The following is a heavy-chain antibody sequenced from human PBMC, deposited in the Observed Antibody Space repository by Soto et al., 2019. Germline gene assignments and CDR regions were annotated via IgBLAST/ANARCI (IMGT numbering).Heavy chain of an antibody. J-gene: IGHJ5*02. CDR2: MNPNSGNT. CDR3: ARGPLRFLEWFPNWFEP. Sequence: ASVKVSCKASGYTFTSYDINWVRQATGQGLEWMGWMNPNSGNTGYAQKFQGRVTMTRNTSISTAYMELSSLRSEDTAVYYCARGPLRFLEWFPNWFEPWGQGTLVTVSS. D-gene: IGHD3-3*01. CDR1: GYTFTSYD. V-gene: IGHV1-8*01.